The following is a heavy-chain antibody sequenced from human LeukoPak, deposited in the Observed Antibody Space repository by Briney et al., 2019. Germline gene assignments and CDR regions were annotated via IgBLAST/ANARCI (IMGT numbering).Heavy chain of an antibody. Sequence: ASVKVSCKASGYTFTDYPMNWVRQAPGQGLEWMGWINTDTGNPTYAQGFTGHYVFSLDTSVSTAYLQIISLKAEDTAVYYCARAGLTGSKVAFDVWGQGTMVTVSS. CDR3: ARAGLTGSKVAFDV. V-gene: IGHV7-4-1*02. CDR2: INTDTGNP. J-gene: IGHJ3*01. D-gene: IGHD1-20*01. CDR1: GYTFTDYP.